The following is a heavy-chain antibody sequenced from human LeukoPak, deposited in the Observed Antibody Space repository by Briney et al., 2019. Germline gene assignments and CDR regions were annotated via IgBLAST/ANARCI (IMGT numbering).Heavy chain of an antibody. J-gene: IGHJ3*02. D-gene: IGHD1-1*01. V-gene: IGHV4-61*01. CDR1: GGSIGRGSYY. CDR3: ARAVWNDPGAFDI. CDR2: IYYSGST. Sequence: SETLSLTCSVSGGSIGRGSYYWGWIRQPPGKGLEWIGYIYYSGSTNYNPSLKSRVTISVDTSKNQFSLKLSSVTAADTAVYYCARAVWNDPGAFDIWGQGTMVTVSS.